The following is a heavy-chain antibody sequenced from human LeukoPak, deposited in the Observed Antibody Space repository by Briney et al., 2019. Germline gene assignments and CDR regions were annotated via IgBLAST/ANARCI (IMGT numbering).Heavy chain of an antibody. CDR2: IYYSGST. D-gene: IGHD2-21*02. Sequence: SETLSLTCTVSGGSISSGGYYWSWIRQHPGKGLEWIGYIYYSGSTYYNPSLKSRVTISVDPSKNQFSLKLSSVTAADTAVYYCARETVTSYCGGDCYSIWFDPWGQGTLVTVSS. V-gene: IGHV4-31*03. J-gene: IGHJ5*02. CDR1: GGSISSGGYY. CDR3: ARETVTSYCGGDCYSIWFDP.